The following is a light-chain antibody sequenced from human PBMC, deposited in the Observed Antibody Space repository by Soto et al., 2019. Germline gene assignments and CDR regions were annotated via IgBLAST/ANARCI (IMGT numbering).Light chain of an antibody. CDR1: NSDIGGYNY. CDR3: LLFYEGAQLWV. Sequence: QSALTQPASVSGSPGQSITISCTGTNSDIGGYNYVSWYRHHPGKAPKLMIYGVTNRPSGVSNRFSGSKSGNTASLTISGLQDEDEADYYCLLFYEGAQLWVFGGGTKVTVL. V-gene: IGLV2-14*01. CDR2: GVT. J-gene: IGLJ3*02.